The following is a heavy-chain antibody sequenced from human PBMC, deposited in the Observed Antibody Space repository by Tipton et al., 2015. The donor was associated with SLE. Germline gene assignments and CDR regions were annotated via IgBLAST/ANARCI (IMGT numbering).Heavy chain of an antibody. CDR2: ISGSGGST. CDR1: GFTFSSYA. V-gene: IGHV3-23*01. J-gene: IGHJ3*02. CDR3: AKDSAPALYGDPDAFDI. D-gene: IGHD4-17*01. Sequence: GSLRLSCAASGFTFSSYAMSWVRQAPGKGLEWVSTISGSGGSTYDADSVKGRFTISRDNSKNTLYLQMNSLRVDDTAVYYCAKDSAPALYGDPDAFDIWGQGTMVTVSS.